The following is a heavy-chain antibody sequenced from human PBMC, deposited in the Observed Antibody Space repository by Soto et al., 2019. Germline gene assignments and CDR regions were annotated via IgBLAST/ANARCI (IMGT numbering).Heavy chain of an antibody. J-gene: IGHJ6*02. CDR2: ISSSSSSTYI. V-gene: IGHV3-21*01. Sequence: EVQLVESGGGLVKPGGSLRLSCAASGFTFSSYSMNWVRQGPGKGLEWVSSISSSSSSTYIYYADSVKGRFTISRDNAKNSLYLQINSLRAEDTAVYYCARQGSSTKYYTMDVWGQGTTVTVSS. CDR1: GFTFSSYS. D-gene: IGHD2-2*01. CDR3: ARQGSSTKYYTMDV.